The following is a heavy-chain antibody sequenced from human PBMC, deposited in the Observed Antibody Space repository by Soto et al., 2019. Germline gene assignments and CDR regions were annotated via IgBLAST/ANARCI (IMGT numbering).Heavy chain of an antibody. V-gene: IGHV4-4*02. CDR1: GGSISSSYW. D-gene: IGHD2-15*01. CDR2: IYHSGST. CDR3: ARDTDNGGSFDY. Sequence: QVQLQESGPGLVKPSGTLSLTCAVSGGSISSSYWWSWVRQSPGKGLEWIGEIYHSGSTNYNPSLTSRXXIXVXXSKNQFSLRLSSVTAADTAVYYCARDTDNGGSFDYWGQGTLVTVSS. J-gene: IGHJ4*02.